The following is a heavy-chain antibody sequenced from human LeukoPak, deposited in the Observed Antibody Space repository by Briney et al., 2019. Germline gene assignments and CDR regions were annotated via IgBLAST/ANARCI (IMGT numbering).Heavy chain of an antibody. V-gene: IGHV3-30*04. CDR1: GFSLSSYA. Sequence: PGRSLRLSCAASGFSLSSYAMHWVRQAPGKGLEWVAVISYDGSNKYYADSGKGRFTISRDNSKNTLYLQMNSLRAEDTAVYYCAREGRNWFDPWGQGTLVTVSS. J-gene: IGHJ5*02. CDR3: AREGRNWFDP. CDR2: ISYDGSNK.